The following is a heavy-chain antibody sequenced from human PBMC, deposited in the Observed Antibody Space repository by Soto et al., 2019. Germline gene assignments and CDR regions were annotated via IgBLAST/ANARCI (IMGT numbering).Heavy chain of an antibody. V-gene: IGHV1-46*03. J-gene: IGHJ4*02. D-gene: IGHD3-10*01. CDR3: AIPYGSGTYYNAYFDY. CDR2: INPIGGTT. Sequence: ASVKVSCKASGYTFASYYVHWVRQAPGQGLEWMGIINPIGGTTTFAQQFQGRVTMTRDTSTSTVYMELSSLRSEDTAVYYCAIPYGSGTYYNAYFDYRGQGTLVTVSS. CDR1: GYTFASYY.